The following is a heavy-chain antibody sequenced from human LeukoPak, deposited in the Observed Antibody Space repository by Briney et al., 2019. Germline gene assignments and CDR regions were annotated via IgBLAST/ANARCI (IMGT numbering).Heavy chain of an antibody. CDR2: MNPNSGNT. D-gene: IGHD3-22*01. Sequence: GASVTVSCTASGYTFTSYDINWVRQATGQGLEWMGWMNPNSGNTGYAQKFQGRVTMTRNTSISTAYMELSSLRSEDTAVYYCASGYYYDSSGYLPDHYWGQGTLVTVSS. J-gene: IGHJ4*02. CDR3: ASGYYYDSSGYLPDHY. V-gene: IGHV1-8*01. CDR1: GYTFTSYD.